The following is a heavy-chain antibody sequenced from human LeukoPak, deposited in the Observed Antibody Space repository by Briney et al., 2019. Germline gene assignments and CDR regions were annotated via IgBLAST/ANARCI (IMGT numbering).Heavy chain of an antibody. CDR2: IYHSGST. Sequence: SETLSLTCTVSGGSISSSSYYWGWIRQPPGKGLEWIGYIYHSGSTYYNPSLKSRVIISVDRSKNQFSLKLSSVTAADTAVYYCASHRYSSSDYWGQGTLVTVSS. D-gene: IGHD6-6*01. J-gene: IGHJ4*02. CDR1: GGSISSSSYY. V-gene: IGHV4-39*07. CDR3: ASHRYSSSDY.